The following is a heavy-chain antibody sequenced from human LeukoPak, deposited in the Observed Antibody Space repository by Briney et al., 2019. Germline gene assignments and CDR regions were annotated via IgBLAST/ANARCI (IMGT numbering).Heavy chain of an antibody. D-gene: IGHD3-9*01. CDR2: IYYSGST. Sequence: TLSLTCTVSGGSISSGGYYWSWIRQHLGKGLEWIGYIYYSGSTYYNPSLKSRVTISVDTSKNQFSLKLSSVTAADTAVYYCASGGGGVLRYFDWRNDAFDIWGQGTMVTVSS. J-gene: IGHJ3*02. V-gene: IGHV4-31*03. CDR1: GGSISSGGYY. CDR3: ASGGGGVLRYFDWRNDAFDI.